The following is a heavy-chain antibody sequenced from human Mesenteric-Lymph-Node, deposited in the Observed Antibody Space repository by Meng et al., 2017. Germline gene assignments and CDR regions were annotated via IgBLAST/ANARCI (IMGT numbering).Heavy chain of an antibody. CDR3: SSDSSGFHDAFDI. Sequence: GESLKISCAASGFTFSSYAMSWVRQAPGKGLEWVSAISGSGGSTYYADSVKGRFTISRDNSKNTLYLQMNSLRAEDTAVYYCSSDSSGFHDAFDIWGQGTMVTVSS. D-gene: IGHD3-22*01. J-gene: IGHJ3*02. CDR1: GFTFSSYA. V-gene: IGHV3-23*01. CDR2: ISGSGGST.